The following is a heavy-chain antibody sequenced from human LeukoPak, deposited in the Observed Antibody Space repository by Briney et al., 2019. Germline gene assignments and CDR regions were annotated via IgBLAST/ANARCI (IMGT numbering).Heavy chain of an antibody. J-gene: IGHJ4*02. D-gene: IGHD3-9*01. Sequence: GGSLRLSCAASGFTFSSYAMNWVRQAPGKGLEWVAGISSGDRTFHAESVKGRFTISRDKSKDTLYLQMNSLRAEDTAVYYCAKDATASPYFHWFDNWGQGTQVIGSS. CDR1: GFTFSSYA. CDR3: AKDATASPYFHWFDN. V-gene: IGHV3-23*01. CDR2: ISSGDRT.